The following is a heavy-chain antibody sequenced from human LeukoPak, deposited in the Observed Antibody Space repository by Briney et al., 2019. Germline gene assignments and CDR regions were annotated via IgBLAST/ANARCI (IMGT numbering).Heavy chain of an antibody. J-gene: IGHJ4*02. CDR2: INHSGST. CDR3: ATGPYGSGVIFDY. V-gene: IGHV4-34*01. CDR1: GGSFSGYY. Sequence: SETLSLTCAVDGGSFSGYYWSWIRQPPGKGLEWIGEINHSGSTNYNPSLKSRVTISVDTSKNQFSLKLSSATAADTAVYYCATGPYGSGVIFDYWGQGTLVTVSS. D-gene: IGHD3-10*01.